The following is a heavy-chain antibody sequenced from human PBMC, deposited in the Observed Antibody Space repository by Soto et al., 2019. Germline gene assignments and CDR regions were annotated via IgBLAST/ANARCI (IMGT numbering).Heavy chain of an antibody. CDR3: ARPLSRDDYNWGYFDL. D-gene: IGHD4-4*01. V-gene: IGHV3-30-3*01. Sequence: QVQLVESGGGVVQPGRSLRLSCAASGFTFSSYAMHWVRQVPGKGLEWVAVISYDGSNKYYADSVKGRFTISRDNSKNTLYLQMNSLRAEDTAVYYCARPLSRDDYNWGYFDLWGRGTLVTVSS. CDR1: GFTFSSYA. J-gene: IGHJ2*01. CDR2: ISYDGSNK.